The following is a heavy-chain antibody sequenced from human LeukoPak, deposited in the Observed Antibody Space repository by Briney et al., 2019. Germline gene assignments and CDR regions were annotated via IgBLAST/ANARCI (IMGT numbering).Heavy chain of an antibody. CDR2: INPDGSKK. D-gene: IGHD5-24*01. CDR3: ARLLGTATTYDY. CDR1: GFTFSTHW. J-gene: IGHJ4*02. V-gene: IGHV3-7*01. Sequence: GGSLTLSCEASGFTFSTHWMSWVRQAPGKGLEWVASINPDGSKKYYLDSVKGRFTISRDNTKNSLYLQMYSLGAEDTAVYYCARLLGTATTYDYWGQGTLVTVSS.